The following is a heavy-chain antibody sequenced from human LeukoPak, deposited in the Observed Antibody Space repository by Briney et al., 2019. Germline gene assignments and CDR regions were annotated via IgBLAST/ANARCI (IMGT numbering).Heavy chain of an antibody. Sequence: PGGSLRLSCAASGFTSSSYAMSWVRQAPGKGLEWVSAISGSGGSTYYADSVKGRFTISRDNSKNTLYLQMNSLRAEDTAVYYCAKEQTPTYTNIAAAGISDYWGQGTLVTVSS. V-gene: IGHV3-23*01. D-gene: IGHD6-13*01. CDR3: AKEQTPTYTNIAAAGISDY. CDR1: GFTSSSYA. J-gene: IGHJ4*02. CDR2: ISGSGGST.